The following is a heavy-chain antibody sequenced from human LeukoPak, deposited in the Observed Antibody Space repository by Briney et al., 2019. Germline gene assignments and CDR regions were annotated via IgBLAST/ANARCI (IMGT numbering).Heavy chain of an antibody. D-gene: IGHD1-26*01. J-gene: IGHJ4*02. CDR3: LVGATWFDY. V-gene: IGHV3-66*02. CDR2: IYSGGST. Sequence: GGSLRLSCAASGFTFSSYDMSWVRQAPGKGLEWVSAIYSGGSTYYADSVKGRFTISRDNSKNTLYLQMNSLRAEDTAVYYCLVGATWFDYWGQGTLVTVSS. CDR1: GFTFSSYD.